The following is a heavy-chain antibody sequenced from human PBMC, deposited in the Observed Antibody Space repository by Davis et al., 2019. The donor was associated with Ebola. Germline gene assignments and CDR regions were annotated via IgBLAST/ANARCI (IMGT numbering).Heavy chain of an antibody. D-gene: IGHD1-26*01. CDR1: GYTFTSYD. Sequence: AASVKVSCKAPGYTFTSYDINWVRQATGQGLEWMGWMNPNSGNRGYVQKFQGRVTMTRNTSISTAYMELSSLRSEDTAVYYCARGRAGSFNWFDPWGQGTLVTVSS. CDR3: ARGRAGSFNWFDP. J-gene: IGHJ5*02. V-gene: IGHV1-8*01. CDR2: MNPNSGNR.